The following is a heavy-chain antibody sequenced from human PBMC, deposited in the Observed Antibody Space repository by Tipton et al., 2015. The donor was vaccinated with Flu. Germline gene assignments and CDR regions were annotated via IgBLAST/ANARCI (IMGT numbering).Heavy chain of an antibody. CDR3: ARDYSSGWEGFDY. CDR2: INPNSGGT. D-gene: IGHD6-19*01. J-gene: IGHJ4*02. V-gene: IGHV1-2*02. Sequence: QLVQSGAEVKKPGASVKVSCKASGYTFTGYYMHWVRQAPGQGLEWMGWINPNSGGTNYAQKFQGRVTMTRDTSISTAYMELSRLRSDGTAVYYCARDYSSGWEGFDYWGQGTLVTVSS. CDR1: GYTFTGYY.